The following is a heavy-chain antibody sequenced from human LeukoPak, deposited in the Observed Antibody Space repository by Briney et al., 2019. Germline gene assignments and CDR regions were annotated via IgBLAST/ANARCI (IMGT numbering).Heavy chain of an antibody. CDR1: GFTLSSYG. J-gene: IGHJ4*02. D-gene: IGHD6-19*01. Sequence: PGGSPRLSCAASGFTLSSYGMHWGRQAPSKGVGWVAFIRYDGSNKYYADSVNGRFTISRDNSKSTLYLQMNSLRAEDTAVHYCAKRAVAGYFDYWGQGTLVTVSS. V-gene: IGHV3-30*02. CDR3: AKRAVAGYFDY. CDR2: IRYDGSNK.